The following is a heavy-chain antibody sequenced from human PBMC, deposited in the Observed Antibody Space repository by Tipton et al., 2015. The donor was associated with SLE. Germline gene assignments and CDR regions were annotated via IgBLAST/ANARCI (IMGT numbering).Heavy chain of an antibody. CDR1: GGSISSGSYY. Sequence: TLSLTCTVSGGSISSGSYYWSWIRQPAGKGLEWIGYIYTSGSTSYNPSLKSRVTISVDRSKNQFSLKLSSVTAADTAVYYCARLKRGYSYGHDYWGQGTLVTVSS. D-gene: IGHD5-18*01. CDR3: ARLKRGYSYGHDY. J-gene: IGHJ4*02. V-gene: IGHV4-61*09. CDR2: IYTSGST.